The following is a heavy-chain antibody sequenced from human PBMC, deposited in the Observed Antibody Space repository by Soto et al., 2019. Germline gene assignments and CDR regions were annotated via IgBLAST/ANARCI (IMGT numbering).Heavy chain of an antibody. J-gene: IGHJ4*02. D-gene: IGHD6-19*01. Sequence: GGSLRLSCAASGFTFSSYSMNWVRQAPGKGLEWVSSISSSSSYIYYADSVKGRFTISRDNAKNSLYLQMNSLRAEDTAVYYCARDRIAVAVYPTPLDYWGQGTLVTVSS. CDR1: GFTFSSYS. V-gene: IGHV3-21*01. CDR2: ISSSSSYI. CDR3: ARDRIAVAVYPTPLDY.